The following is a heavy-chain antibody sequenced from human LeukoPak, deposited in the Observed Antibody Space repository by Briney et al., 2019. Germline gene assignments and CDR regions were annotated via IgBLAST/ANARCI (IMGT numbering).Heavy chain of an antibody. J-gene: IGHJ5*02. V-gene: IGHV4-34*01. CDR2: INHRGST. CDR1: AGSFSGYY. Sequence: SETLSPTCAVYAGSFSGYYWSWISHPPGKWMEWIVEINHRGSTNSNPSLKSRVTISVDTSKNQFSLTLSSVTAADTAVYYCASVHCTNSVCPRNWFDPWGQGTLVTVSS. D-gene: IGHD2-8*01. CDR3: ASVHCTNSVCPRNWFDP.